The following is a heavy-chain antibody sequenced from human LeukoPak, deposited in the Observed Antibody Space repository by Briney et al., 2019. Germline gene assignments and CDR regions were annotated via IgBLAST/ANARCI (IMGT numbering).Heavy chain of an antibody. CDR3: ARFTGDNSAQYFDY. V-gene: IGHV4-59*01. CDR1: GGSISSFY. CDR2: IYYSGTT. J-gene: IGHJ4*02. D-gene: IGHD3-22*01. Sequence: PSETLSLTCTVSGGSISSFYWSWIRQPPGKGLEWIGYIYYSGTTNYNPSLRGRVTISVDPSKNQFSLRLSSVTAADTAFYYCARFTGDNSAQYFDYWGQGTLVTVSS.